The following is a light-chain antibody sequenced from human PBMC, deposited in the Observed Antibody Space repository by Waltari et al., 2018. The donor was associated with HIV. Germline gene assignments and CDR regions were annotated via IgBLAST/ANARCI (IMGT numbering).Light chain of an antibody. V-gene: IGLV1-47*01. J-gene: IGLJ2*01. CDR3: AAWDDSRSGQGL. Sequence: QSVLTQPPSASGTPGQRVTISCSGSSSNLGSTSVYWYQQLPGMAPKLLIYRNNHRPSRVPDRFSGCKSGTSASRAISGLRPEDEAENYCAAWDDSRSGQGLFGGGTKLTVL. CDR1: SSNLGSTS. CDR2: RNN.